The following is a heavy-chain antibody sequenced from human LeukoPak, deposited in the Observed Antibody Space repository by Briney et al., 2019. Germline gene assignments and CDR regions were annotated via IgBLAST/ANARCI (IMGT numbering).Heavy chain of an antibody. CDR3: AKDGLYYDGSEHVYYFDS. CDR1: GFTFSRSA. CDR2: IIYSGGAT. D-gene: IGHD3-22*01. Sequence: PGGSLRLSCAASGFTFSRSAMTWVRQGPGTGLEFVASIIYSGGATYYADSVKGRFTISRDNSKNTLYLQMNSLRAEDTALYYCAKDGLYYDGSEHVYYFDSWGQGDPVTVSS. J-gene: IGHJ4*02. V-gene: IGHV3-23*01.